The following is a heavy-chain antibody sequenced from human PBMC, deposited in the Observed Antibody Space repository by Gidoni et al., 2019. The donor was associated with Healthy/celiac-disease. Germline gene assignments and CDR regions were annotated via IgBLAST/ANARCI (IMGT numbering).Heavy chain of an antibody. CDR1: GCTSNIYG. CDR3: ARIKTVTTGALGY. J-gene: IGHJ4*02. CDR2: IWYDGSNK. Sequence: QVQLVESGGGVVQPGRSLRLSCAASGCTSNIYGMHWVRQAPGKGLEWVAVIWYDGSNKYYADSVKGRFTISRDNSKNTLYLQMNSLRAEDTAVYYCARIKTVTTGALGYWGQGTLVTVSS. D-gene: IGHD4-17*01. V-gene: IGHV3-33*01.